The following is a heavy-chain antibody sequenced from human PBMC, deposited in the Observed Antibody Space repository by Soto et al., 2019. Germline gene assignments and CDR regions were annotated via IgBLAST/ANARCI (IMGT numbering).Heavy chain of an antibody. J-gene: IGHJ4*02. CDR2: INHSGST. CDR1: GGSFSGYY. D-gene: IGHD1-26*01. Sequence: KSSETLSLTCAVYGGSFSGYYWSWIRQPPGKGLEWIGEINHSGSTNYNPSLKSRVTISVDTSKNQFSLKLSSVTAADTAVYYCARMSGSYYLSPYFDYWGQGTLVTVLL. V-gene: IGHV4-34*01. CDR3: ARMSGSYYLSPYFDY.